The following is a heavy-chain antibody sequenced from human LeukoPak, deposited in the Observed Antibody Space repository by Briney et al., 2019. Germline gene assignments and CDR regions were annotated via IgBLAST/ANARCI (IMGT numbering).Heavy chain of an antibody. D-gene: IGHD1-20*01. J-gene: IGHJ5*02. V-gene: IGHV4-39*07. CDR3: ARDYNWIPFDP. CDR2: IYYSGST. Sequence: PSETLSLTCTVSGGSIGSSSYYWGWIRQPPGKGLEWIGSIYYSGSTYYNPSLKSRVTISVDTSKNQFSLKLSSVTAADTAVYYCARDYNWIPFDPWGQGTLVTVSS. CDR1: GGSIGSSSYY.